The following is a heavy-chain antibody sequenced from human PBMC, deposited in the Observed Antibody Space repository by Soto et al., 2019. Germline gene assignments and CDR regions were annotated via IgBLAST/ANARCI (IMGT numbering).Heavy chain of an antibody. D-gene: IGHD2-15*01. CDR3: TKHRGGPPYFFAMDV. Sequence: GGSLRLAWAASGFPVNISSISWVRQAPEKGLEWVSSITGAGGRTYYADSVKGRFTISRDNCKNSLYLQMNSPKDEATAMYYCTKHRGGPPYFFAMDVWGQGTAVTVSS. V-gene: IGHV3-23*01. CDR2: ITGAGGRT. J-gene: IGHJ6*02. CDR1: GFPVNISS.